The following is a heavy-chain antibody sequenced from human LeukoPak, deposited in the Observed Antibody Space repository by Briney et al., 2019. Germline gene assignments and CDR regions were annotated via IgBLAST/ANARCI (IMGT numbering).Heavy chain of an antibody. Sequence: GGSLRLSCVASGFTFSHYWMTWVRQAPGKGLEWVANIKQDGNEKYYVDSVKGRFTISRDNAESSLFLQMNSLRAEDTAVYYCARDRVRDYYMDVWGKGTTVTVSS. V-gene: IGHV3-7*01. CDR1: GFTFSHYW. D-gene: IGHD2-8*01. CDR3: ARDRVRDYYMDV. CDR2: IKQDGNEK. J-gene: IGHJ6*03.